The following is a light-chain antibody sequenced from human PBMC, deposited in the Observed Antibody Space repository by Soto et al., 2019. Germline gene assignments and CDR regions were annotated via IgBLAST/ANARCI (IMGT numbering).Light chain of an antibody. V-gene: IGKV3-20*01. CDR1: QSVSSSY. CDR3: QQYGSSPLYT. Sequence: EIVLTQSPGTLSLSPGERATLSCRASQSVSSSYLAWYQQKPGQAPRLLIYGASSRATGIPERFSGSGSGTDFTLTISSLEPEDFALYYCQQYGSSPLYTFGQGTKLEIK. CDR2: GAS. J-gene: IGKJ2*01.